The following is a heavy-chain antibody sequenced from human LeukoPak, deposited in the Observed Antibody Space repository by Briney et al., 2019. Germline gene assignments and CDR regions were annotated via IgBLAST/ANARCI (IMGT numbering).Heavy chain of an antibody. CDR2: IYYSGTT. CDR1: GGSISSSSYY. CDR3: ARVGIVVVPAAKTIARRWFDP. Sequence: PSETLSLTCTASGGSISSSSYYWGWIRQPPGKGLEWIGSIYYSGTTYHNPSLKSRVSIFADTSKSQFSLKLSSVTAADTAVYYCARVGIVVVPAAKTIARRWFDPWGQGTLVTVSS. J-gene: IGHJ5*02. D-gene: IGHD2-2*01. V-gene: IGHV4-39*01.